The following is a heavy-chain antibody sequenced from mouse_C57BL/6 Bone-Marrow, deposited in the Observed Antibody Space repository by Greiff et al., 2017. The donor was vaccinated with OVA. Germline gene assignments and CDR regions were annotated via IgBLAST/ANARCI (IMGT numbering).Heavy chain of an antibody. CDR3: ARDRSYDGYPAWFAY. D-gene: IGHD2-3*01. V-gene: IGHV3-6*01. CDR1: GYSITSGYY. CDR2: ISYDGSN. J-gene: IGHJ3*01. Sequence: EVKLMESGPGLVKPSQSLSLTCSVTGYSITSGYYWNWIRQFPGNKLEWMGYISYDGSNNYNPSLKNRISITRDTSKNQFFLKLNSVTTEDTATYYCARDRSYDGYPAWFAYWGQGTLVTVSA.